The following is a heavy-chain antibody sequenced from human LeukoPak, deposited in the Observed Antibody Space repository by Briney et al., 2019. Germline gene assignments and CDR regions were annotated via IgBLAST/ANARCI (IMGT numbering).Heavy chain of an antibody. CDR2: MNPNSGNT. D-gene: IGHD3-22*01. Sequence: GASVKVSCKASGYTFTSYDINWVRQATGQGLEWMGWMNPNSGNTGYAQKFQGRVTITADESTSTAYMELSSLRSEDTAVYYCARASASSGYYTLWGQGTLVTVSS. V-gene: IGHV1-8*03. J-gene: IGHJ4*02. CDR3: ARASASSGYYTL. CDR1: GYTFTSYD.